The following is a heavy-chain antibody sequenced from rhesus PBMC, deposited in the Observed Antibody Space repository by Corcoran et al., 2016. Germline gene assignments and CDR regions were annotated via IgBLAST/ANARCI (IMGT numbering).Heavy chain of an antibody. CDR1: GGSISSSNW. J-gene: IGHJ4*01. V-gene: IGHV4-92*01. CDR3: ARRVIAAASFDY. D-gene: IGHD6-13*01. CDR2: ISVGSGST. Sequence: QVQLQESGPGLVKPSETLSLTCAVSGGSISSSNWWSWIRQSPGKGLEWIGSISVGSGSTSYNPSLKSRVTMSTDTSKNQFSLKLSSVTAADTAVYYCARRVIAAASFDYWGQGVLVTVSS.